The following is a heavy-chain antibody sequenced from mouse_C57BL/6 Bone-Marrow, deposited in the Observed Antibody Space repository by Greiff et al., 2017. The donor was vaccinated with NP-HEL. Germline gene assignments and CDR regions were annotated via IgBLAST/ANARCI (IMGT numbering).Heavy chain of an antibody. CDR3: ARGSYYYGSSVYYFDY. Sequence: VQLQQSGAELMKPGASVKLSCKATGYTFTGYWIEWVKQRPGHGLEWIGEILPGSGSTNYNEKFKGKATFTADTSSNTAYMQLSSLTTEDSAIYYCARGSYYYGSSVYYFDYWGQGTTLTVSS. CDR1: GYTFTGYW. CDR2: ILPGSGST. V-gene: IGHV1-9*01. D-gene: IGHD1-1*01. J-gene: IGHJ2*01.